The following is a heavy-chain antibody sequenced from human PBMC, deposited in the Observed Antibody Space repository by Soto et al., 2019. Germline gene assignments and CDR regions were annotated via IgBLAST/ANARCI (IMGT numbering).Heavy chain of an antibody. J-gene: IGHJ6*02. Sequence: QAQLVQSGGEVKRPGASVKVSCKASGYTLTIYGMTWVRQAPGQGLEWMGWMSAYSGKAEYAQKVQGRVTMATDTSTSTAHMELRDLRPDDSAIYYCADYVGTAGYYNGMDVWGQGTAVTVSS. D-gene: IGHD3-10*02. CDR2: MSAYSGKA. CDR1: GYTLTIYG. V-gene: IGHV1-18*01. CDR3: ADYVGTAGYYNGMDV.